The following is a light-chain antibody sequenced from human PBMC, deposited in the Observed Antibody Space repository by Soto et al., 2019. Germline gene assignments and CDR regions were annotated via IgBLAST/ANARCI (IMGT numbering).Light chain of an antibody. J-gene: IGKJ4*01. CDR2: GAS. CDR3: QQYNNWPLP. CDR1: QSVSSN. V-gene: IGKV3-15*01. Sequence: EIVMTQSLATLSVSPGERATLSCRASQSVSSNLAWYQQKPGQAPRLLIYGASTRATGVPARFSGSGSGTEFTLTISSLQSEDFAVYSCQQYNNWPLPFGGGTKVDIK.